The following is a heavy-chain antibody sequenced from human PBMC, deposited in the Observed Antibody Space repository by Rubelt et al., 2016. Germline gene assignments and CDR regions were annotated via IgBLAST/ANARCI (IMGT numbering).Heavy chain of an antibody. D-gene: IGHD1-14*01. CDR2: IHYSGST. Sequence: GGAISRYYWTWIRQPPGKGLEWIGYIHYSGSTYYNPSLKSRVTISVDTSKNQFSLKLSSVTAADTAVYYCARQLNPSSQDKPPHWYFDLWGRGTLVTVCS. CDR1: GGAISRYY. CDR3: ARQLNPSSQDKPPHWYFDL. J-gene: IGHJ2*01. V-gene: IGHV4-59*08.